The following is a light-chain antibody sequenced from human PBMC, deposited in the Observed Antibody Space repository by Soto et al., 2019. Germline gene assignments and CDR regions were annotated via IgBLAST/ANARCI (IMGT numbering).Light chain of an antibody. J-gene: IGKJ1*01. CDR3: QQYGSSPGT. CDR2: ETS. Sequence: EIVLTQSPGTLSLSPGERATLSCRASQSVRDSHLAWYQQKPGQAPSLLIYETSSRATGIPDRFRGSGSGTEFALTITRVEPEDVAMYFCQQYGSSPGTXGXGTKVEI. V-gene: IGKV3-20*01. CDR1: QSVRDSH.